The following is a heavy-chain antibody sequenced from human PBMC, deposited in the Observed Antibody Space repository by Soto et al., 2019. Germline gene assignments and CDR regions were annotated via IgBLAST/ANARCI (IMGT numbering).Heavy chain of an antibody. D-gene: IGHD3-9*01. CDR3: ARHAQYYDILTGYRGYDYGMDV. Sequence: SETLSLTCTVSGGSISGSSYFWGWIRQPPGKGLEWIGYIYYSGSTNYNPSLKSRVTISVDTSKNQFSLKLSSVTAADTAVYYCARHAQYYDILTGYRGYDYGMDVWGQGTTVTVSS. J-gene: IGHJ6*02. CDR1: GGSISGSSYF. CDR2: IYYSGST. V-gene: IGHV4-61*05.